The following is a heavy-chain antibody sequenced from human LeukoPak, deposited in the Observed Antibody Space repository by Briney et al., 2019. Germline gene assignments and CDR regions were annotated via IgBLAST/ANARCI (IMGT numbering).Heavy chain of an antibody. CDR1: GGTFSSYA. V-gene: IGHV1-69*05. CDR3: ATTYYYGSGSAGDLGFDY. CDR2: IIPIFGTA. D-gene: IGHD3-10*01. J-gene: IGHJ4*02. Sequence: ASVKVSCKASGGTFSSYAISWVRQAPGQGLEWMGGIIPIFGTANYALKFQGRVTITTDESTSTAYMELSSLRSEDTAVYYCATTYYYGSGSAGDLGFDYWGQGTLVTVSS.